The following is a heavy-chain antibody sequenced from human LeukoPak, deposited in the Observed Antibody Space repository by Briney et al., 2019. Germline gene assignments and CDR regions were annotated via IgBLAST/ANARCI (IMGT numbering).Heavy chain of an antibody. CDR1: GGSISSYY. V-gene: IGHV4-4*07. Sequence: SETLPLTCTVSGGSISSYYWSWIRQPAGKGLEWIGRIYTSGSTNYNPSLKSRVTMSVDTSKNQFSLKLSSVTAADTAVYYCASHYYDSSGYYSGWFDPWGQGTLVTVSS. CDR2: IYTSGST. D-gene: IGHD3-22*01. CDR3: ASHYYDSSGYYSGWFDP. J-gene: IGHJ5*02.